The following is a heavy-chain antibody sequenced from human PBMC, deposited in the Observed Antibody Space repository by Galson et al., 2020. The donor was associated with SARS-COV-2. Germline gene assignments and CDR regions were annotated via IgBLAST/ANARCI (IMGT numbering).Heavy chain of an antibody. CDR1: GFTVSSNY. D-gene: IGHD6-19*01. V-gene: IGHV3-66*01. CDR2: IYSDDST. J-gene: IGHJ1*01. CDR3: ARERNRRAVATTFQH. Sequence: TGGSLRLSCAATGFTVSSNYMSWVRQAPGQGLEWVSDIYSDDSTYYADSEKGRVTISRDNIRNTLYLQMTSLRVEDTAVYYCARERNRRAVATTFQHWGQGTLVRVSS.